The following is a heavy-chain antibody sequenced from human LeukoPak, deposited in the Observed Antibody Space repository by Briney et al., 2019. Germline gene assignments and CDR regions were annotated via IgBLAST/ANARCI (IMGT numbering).Heavy chain of an antibody. CDR2: INHSGST. V-gene: IGHV4-34*01. D-gene: IGHD2-2*01. CDR1: GGSFSGYY. J-gene: IGHJ3*02. Sequence: PSETLSLTCAVYGGSFSGYYWSWIRQPPGKGLEWIGEINHSGSTNYNPSLKSRVTISVDTSKNQFSLKLSSVTAADTAVYYCARVPGIVVVPAADAFDIWGQGTMVTVSS. CDR3: ARVPGIVVVPAADAFDI.